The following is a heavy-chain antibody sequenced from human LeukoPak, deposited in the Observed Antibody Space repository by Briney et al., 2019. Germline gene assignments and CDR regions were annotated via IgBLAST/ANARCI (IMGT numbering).Heavy chain of an antibody. V-gene: IGHV3-21*01. Sequence: GGSLSLSCEASGFSFSTYNMNWVRQAPGKGLEGISSITSDSRYRYYADSVKGRFTISRDNAKNTLYLQMNSLRAEDTAVYYCASPTPRIAARPYYYYYMDVWGKGTTVTVSS. CDR1: GFSFSTYN. J-gene: IGHJ6*03. CDR3: ASPTPRIAARPYYYYYMDV. CDR2: ITSDSRYR. D-gene: IGHD6-6*01.